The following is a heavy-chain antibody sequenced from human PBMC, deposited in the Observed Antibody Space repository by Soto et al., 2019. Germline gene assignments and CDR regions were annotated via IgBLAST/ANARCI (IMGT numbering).Heavy chain of an antibody. CDR3: ARGQFVSSSWAPVDGGREF. Sequence: GGSLRLSCAASGFTFSSYSMNWVRQAPGKGLEWVSSISSSSSYIYYADSVKGRFTISRDNAKNSLYLQMNGLRAEDTAVYYCARGQFVSSSWAPVDGGREFWGLVTTVSGSS. CDR2: ISSSSSYI. J-gene: IGHJ6*02. CDR1: GFTFSSYS. V-gene: IGHV3-21*01. D-gene: IGHD6-13*01.